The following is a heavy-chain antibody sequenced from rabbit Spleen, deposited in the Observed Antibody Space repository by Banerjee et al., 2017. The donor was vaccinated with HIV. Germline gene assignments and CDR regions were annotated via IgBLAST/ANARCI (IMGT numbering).Heavy chain of an antibody. V-gene: IGHV1S40*01. Sequence: QSLEESEGDLVKPGASLTLTCTASGFSFSSRYYMCWVRQAPGKGLEWIGYIDPVFGTTHYASWAKGRFTISKTSSTTVTLQMTSLTVADTATYFCARDVGSGPYIDGYFTLWGPGTLVTVS. CDR1: GFSFSSRYY. CDR2: IDPVFGTT. CDR3: ARDVGSGPYIDGYFTL. J-gene: IGHJ4*01. D-gene: IGHD1-1*01.